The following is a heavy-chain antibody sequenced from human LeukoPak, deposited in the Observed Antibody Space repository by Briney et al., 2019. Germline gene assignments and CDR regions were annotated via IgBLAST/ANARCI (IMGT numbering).Heavy chain of an antibody. CDR3: RLAGPARPDYYYYVDV. CDR2: IIPIFGTA. D-gene: IGHD1-14*01. Sequence: ASVKVSCKASGGTSSSYAISWVRQAPGQGLEWMGGIIPIFGTANYAQKFQGRVTITTDESTSTAYMELSSLRSEDTAVYCCRLAGPARPDYYYYVDVWGKGTTVTVSS. J-gene: IGHJ6*03. V-gene: IGHV1-69*05. CDR1: GGTSSSYA.